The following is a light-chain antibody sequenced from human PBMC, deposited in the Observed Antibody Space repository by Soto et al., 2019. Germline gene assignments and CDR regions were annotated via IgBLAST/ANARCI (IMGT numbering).Light chain of an antibody. CDR1: QSLLHGDGETY. CDR2: EVS. J-gene: IGKJ4*01. CDR3: MHSTYLPPT. Sequence: DVVMTQTPLSLSVTPGQPASISCRSTQSLLHGDGETYLSWFLQKPGQPPQLLIYEVSNRFSGVADRFSGSGSGTDFTLKISRVESEVVVVYYCMHSTYLPPTFGGGTKVEIK. V-gene: IGKV2D-29*01.